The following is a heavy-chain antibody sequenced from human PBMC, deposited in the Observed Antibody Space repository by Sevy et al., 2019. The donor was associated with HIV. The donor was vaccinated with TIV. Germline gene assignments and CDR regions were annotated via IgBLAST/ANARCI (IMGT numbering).Heavy chain of an antibody. Sequence: GGSLRLSCAASGFSVSSYYMSWVHQAPGKGLEWVSLIYSSGRTYYGDSVKGRFTISRDDSKNTLYLQMNSVRAEDTALYYCTRVHSGGYPFDYWGQGSLVTVSS. V-gene: IGHV3-53*01. CDR1: GFSVSSYY. CDR3: TRVHSGGYPFDY. D-gene: IGHD3-22*01. J-gene: IGHJ4*02. CDR2: IYSSGRT.